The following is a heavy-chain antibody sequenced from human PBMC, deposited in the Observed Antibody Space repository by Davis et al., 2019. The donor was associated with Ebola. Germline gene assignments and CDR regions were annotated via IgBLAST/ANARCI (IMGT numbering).Heavy chain of an antibody. CDR2: IYYSGST. D-gene: IGHD3-3*01. CDR1: GGSISSGGYY. CDR3: ARWRYDFWSGYYVYYGMDV. Sequence: MPSETLSLTCTVSGGSISSGGYYWSWIRQHPGKGLEWIGYIYYSGSTYYNPSLKSRVTISVDTSKNQFSLKLSSVTAADTAVYYCARWRYDFWSGYYVYYGMDVWGQGTTVTVSS. J-gene: IGHJ6*02. V-gene: IGHV4-31*03.